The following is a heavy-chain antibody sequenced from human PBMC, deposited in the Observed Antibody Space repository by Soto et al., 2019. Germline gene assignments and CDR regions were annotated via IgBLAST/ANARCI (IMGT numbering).Heavy chain of an antibody. Sequence: PGGSLRLSCAASGFTFSSYWMHWVRQAPGKGLVWVSRINSDGSSTSYADSVKGRFTISRDNAKNTLYLQMNSLRADDTAVYYCAKEYSRSAALDIWGQGTMVTVSS. D-gene: IGHD5-18*01. V-gene: IGHV3-74*01. CDR1: GFTFSSYW. CDR3: AKEYSRSAALDI. J-gene: IGHJ3*02. CDR2: INSDGSST.